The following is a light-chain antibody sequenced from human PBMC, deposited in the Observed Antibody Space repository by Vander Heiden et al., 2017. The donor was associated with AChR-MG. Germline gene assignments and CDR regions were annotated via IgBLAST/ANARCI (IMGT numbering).Light chain of an antibody. Sequence: DIQMTQSLSTLSASVGDRVTITCRASQSISSWLAWYQQKPGKAPKLLIYKASILESGVPSRFSGSGSGTEFTLTISSLQPDDFATYYCQQDNCYPWTFGQGTKVEIK. CDR3: QQDNCYPWT. CDR1: QSISSW. J-gene: IGKJ1*01. CDR2: KAS. V-gene: IGKV1-5*03.